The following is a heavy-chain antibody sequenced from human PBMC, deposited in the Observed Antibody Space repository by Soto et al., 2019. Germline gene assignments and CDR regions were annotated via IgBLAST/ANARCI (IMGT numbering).Heavy chain of an antibody. V-gene: IGHV4-34*01. D-gene: IGHD1-1*01. CDR3: ARSRNLEV. CDR2: IQNTGGT. Sequence: QVQVQQWGAGLLKPSETLSLTCAVYGGSFSENHWSWIRQPPGKGLEWIGEIQNTGGTNSSQTLKNRVTISVDSSKIQLTLSLTSVSAADTAVYCCARSRNLEVWGQGTTVIVSS. CDR1: GGSFSENH. J-gene: IGHJ6*02.